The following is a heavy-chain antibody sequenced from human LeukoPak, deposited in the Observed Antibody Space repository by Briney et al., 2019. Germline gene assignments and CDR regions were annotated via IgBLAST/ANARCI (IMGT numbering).Heavy chain of an antibody. CDR1: GFSLSSYE. D-gene: IGHD2-2*02. CDR2: ISSRGSTI. V-gene: IGHV3-48*03. CDR3: ARSAPATAITDY. J-gene: IGHJ4*02. Sequence: PGGSLRLSCEASGFSLSSYEMNWVRQAPGKGLEWVSHISSRGSTIYYADSVKGRFTISRDNAKNSLYLQMNSLRAEDTAVYYCARSAPATAITDYWSQGTLVTVSS.